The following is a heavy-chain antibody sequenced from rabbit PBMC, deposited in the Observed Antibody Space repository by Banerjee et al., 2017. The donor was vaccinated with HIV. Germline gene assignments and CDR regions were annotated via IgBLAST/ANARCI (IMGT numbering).Heavy chain of an antibody. Sequence: QSLEESGGDLVKPGASLTLTCTASGFSFSNSYYMCWVRQAPGKGLEWIGCISTSSGTTGTASWAKGRFTISKTSSTTVTLQMTSLTAADTATYFCARDGGYAGWNFNLWGQGTLVTVS. CDR1: GFSFSNSYY. J-gene: IGHJ4*01. V-gene: IGHV1S40*01. CDR3: ARDGGYAGWNFNL. CDR2: ISTSSGTT. D-gene: IGHD4-2*01.